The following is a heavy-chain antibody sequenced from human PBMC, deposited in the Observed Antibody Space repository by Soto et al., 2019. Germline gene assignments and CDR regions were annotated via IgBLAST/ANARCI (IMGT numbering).Heavy chain of an antibody. J-gene: IGHJ2*01. D-gene: IGHD6-19*01. CDR2: INHSGST. Sequence: QVQLQQWGAGLLKPSETLSLTCAVYGVSFSLFFWSWIRQPPGKGLEWLGEINHSGSTNYNPSLTRRATLSVDTSKNQVSLKLTSVTAADTAGYYCARVASGWQYYYFDFWGRGTPVTVSS. CDR1: GVSFSLFF. CDR3: ARVASGWQYYYFDF. V-gene: IGHV4-34*01.